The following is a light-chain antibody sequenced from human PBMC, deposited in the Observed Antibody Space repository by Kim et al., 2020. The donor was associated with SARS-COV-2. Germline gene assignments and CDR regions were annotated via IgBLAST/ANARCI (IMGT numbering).Light chain of an antibody. V-gene: IGLV1-40*01. CDR2: DNS. CDR3: QSYDSSLSALYV. Sequence: VTHSGTGSNPNIGAGYDVHSYQQLPGTAPNLLIYDNSNRPSGVPDRFSGSKSGTSASLAITGLQAEDEADYYCQSYDSSLSALYVFGTGTKVTVL. CDR1: NPNIGAGYD. J-gene: IGLJ1*01.